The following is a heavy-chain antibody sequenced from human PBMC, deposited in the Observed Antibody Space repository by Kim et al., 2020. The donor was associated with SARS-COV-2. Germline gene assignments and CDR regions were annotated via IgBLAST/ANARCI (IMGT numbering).Heavy chain of an antibody. D-gene: IGHD6-19*01. CDR1: GGTFSSYA. CDR3: ASLIAVAGTVYFDY. Sequence: SVKVSCKASGGTFSSYAISWVRQAPGQGLEWMGRIIPILGIANYAQKFQGRVTITADKSTSTAYMELSSLRSEDTAVYYCASLIAVAGTVYFDYWGQGTLVTVSS. V-gene: IGHV1-69*04. CDR2: IIPILGIA. J-gene: IGHJ4*02.